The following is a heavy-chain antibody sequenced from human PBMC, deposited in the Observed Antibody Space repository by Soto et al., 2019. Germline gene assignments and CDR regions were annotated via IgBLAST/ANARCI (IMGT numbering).Heavy chain of an antibody. CDR1: GYTFTSYG. Sequence: ASVKVSCKASGYTFTSYGISWVRQAPGQGLEWMGWISAYNGNTNYAQKLQGRVTMTTDTSTSTAYMELRSLRSEDTAVYYCACEWATNGYGDPPYVLDYWGQGTLVTVSS. CDR2: ISAYNGNT. D-gene: IGHD2-8*01. CDR3: ACEWATNGYGDPPYVLDY. V-gene: IGHV1-18*01. J-gene: IGHJ4*01.